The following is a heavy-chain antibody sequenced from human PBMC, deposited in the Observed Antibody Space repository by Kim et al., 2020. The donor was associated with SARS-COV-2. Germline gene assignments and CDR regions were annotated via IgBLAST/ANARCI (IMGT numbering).Heavy chain of an antibody. CDR1: GGSFSGYY. CDR3: ARGTSSWSSSSRSNYYNYVDV. Sequence: SETLSLTCAVYGGSFSGYYWSWIRQPPGKGLEWIGEINHSGSSNNNPSLKSRVSISVDTSKNQFSLKLSSLTAADTAVYYCARGTSSWSSSSRSNYYNYVDVWGKGTTGTVSS. D-gene: IGHD2-2*01. V-gene: IGHV4-34*01. CDR2: INHSGSS. J-gene: IGHJ6*03.